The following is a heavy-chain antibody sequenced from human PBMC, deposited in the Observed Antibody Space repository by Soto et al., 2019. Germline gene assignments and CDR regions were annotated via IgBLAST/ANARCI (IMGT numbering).Heavy chain of an antibody. D-gene: IGHD1-26*01. Sequence: SETLSLTCTVSGGSISGYYWSWIRQPPGMGLEWIGYTYYSGSTNYNPSLKSRVTISVDTSKNQFSLKLSSVTAADTAVYYCARENSAGGRVDYWGQGTLVTVSS. J-gene: IGHJ4*02. V-gene: IGHV4-59*01. CDR3: ARENSAGGRVDY. CDR2: TYYSGST. CDR1: GGSISGYY.